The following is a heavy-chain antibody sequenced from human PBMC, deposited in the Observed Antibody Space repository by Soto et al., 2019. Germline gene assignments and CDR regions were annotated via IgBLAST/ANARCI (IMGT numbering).Heavy chain of an antibody. Sequence: SETLSLTCTVSGGSVSSGAYYWTWIRQRPGKGLEWIGYIYYSGSTYYSPSLKSRLSISLDTSKNQFSLRLSSVTAADTAMYYCARHISNFRYYYYAMDVWGQGTTVTVSS. J-gene: IGHJ6*02. CDR1: GGSVSSGAYY. V-gene: IGHV4-31*03. CDR3: ARHISNFRYYYYAMDV. D-gene: IGHD4-4*01. CDR2: IYYSGST.